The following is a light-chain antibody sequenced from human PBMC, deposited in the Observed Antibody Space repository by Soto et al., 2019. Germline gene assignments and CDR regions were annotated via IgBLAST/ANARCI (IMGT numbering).Light chain of an antibody. Sequence: EIVLTQSPATLSLSPGERATLSCRASQSVTDFLAWYQQKPGQAPRLLIYEASNRATGVPARFSGSGSGPDFTLTIRRLEPEDSAVYYCQQRSGWPPLTFGGGTKVAIK. CDR3: QQRSGWPPLT. J-gene: IGKJ4*01. CDR1: QSVTDF. V-gene: IGKV3-11*01. CDR2: EAS.